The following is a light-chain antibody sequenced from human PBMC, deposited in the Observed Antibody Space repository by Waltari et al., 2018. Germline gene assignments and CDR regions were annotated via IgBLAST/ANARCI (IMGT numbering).Light chain of an antibody. CDR1: QSISKY. CDR3: QNHERLPAT. CDR2: AAS. Sequence: EVVSTQSPGTLSLSPGERATLSCRASQSISKYLVWYQQRPGQAPRLLIYAASTRATGIPDRFSGSGFGTDFSLTISRLEPEDFAVYYCQNHERLPATFGQGTRVEIK. J-gene: IGKJ1*01. V-gene: IGKV3-20*01.